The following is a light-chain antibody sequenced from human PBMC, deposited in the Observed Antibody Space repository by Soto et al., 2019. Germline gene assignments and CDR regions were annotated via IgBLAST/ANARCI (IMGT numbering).Light chain of an antibody. Sequence: QSVLTQPPSASGSPGQSVTISCTGTSSDIGAYNYVSWYQQYPGKAPKLIIYDVTERPSGVPDRFSGSKSGNTASLTISGLQAEDEADYYCCSYAGTYTYVTYVFGTGTKLTVL. CDR1: SSDIGAYNY. J-gene: IGLJ1*01. V-gene: IGLV2-11*01. CDR2: DVT. CDR3: CSYAGTYTYVTYV.